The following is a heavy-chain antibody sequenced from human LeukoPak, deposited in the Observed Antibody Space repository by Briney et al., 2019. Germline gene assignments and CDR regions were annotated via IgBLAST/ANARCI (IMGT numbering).Heavy chain of an antibody. V-gene: IGHV3-23*01. CDR2: ISGSGGST. Sequence: GGSLRLSCAASGFTFSSYAMSWVRQAPGKGLDWVSAISGSGGSTYYADSVEGRFTISRDNSKNTLYLQMNSLRAEDTAVYYCAKDYGFWSGLDYWGQGTLVTVSS. J-gene: IGHJ4*02. CDR3: AKDYGFWSGLDY. CDR1: GFTFSSYA. D-gene: IGHD3/OR15-3a*01.